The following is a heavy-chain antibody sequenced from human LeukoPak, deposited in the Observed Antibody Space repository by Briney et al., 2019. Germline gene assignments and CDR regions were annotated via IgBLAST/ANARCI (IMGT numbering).Heavy chain of an antibody. CDR2: IYSGGST. CDR1: GFTVSSNY. CDR3: AKDPHTGYSFAY. V-gene: IGHV3-66*01. Sequence: PGGSLRLSCSASGFTVSSNYMSWVRQAPGKGLEWVSVIYSGGSTYYADSVKGRFTISRDNSKNTLYLQMNSLRAEDTAVYYCAKDPHTGYSFAYWGQGTLVTVSS. D-gene: IGHD5-18*01. J-gene: IGHJ4*02.